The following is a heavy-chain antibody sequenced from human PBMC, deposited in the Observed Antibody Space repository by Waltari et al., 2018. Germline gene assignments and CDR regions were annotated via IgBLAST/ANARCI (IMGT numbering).Heavy chain of an antibody. CDR2: YDPEDGET. D-gene: IGHD6-6*01. CDR1: GQSLSESS. CDR3: ALDREYEGWFDP. V-gene: IGHV1-24*01. Sequence: QVQLVQSGAEVRKPGASVKVPGNVSGQSLSESSIHWVRQAPGKGPGWMGGYDPEDGETTYAQKFKGRLSMTEDTDTAYMELTSLQSDDTAVYYCALDREYEGWFDPWGQGTLVTVSS. J-gene: IGHJ5*02.